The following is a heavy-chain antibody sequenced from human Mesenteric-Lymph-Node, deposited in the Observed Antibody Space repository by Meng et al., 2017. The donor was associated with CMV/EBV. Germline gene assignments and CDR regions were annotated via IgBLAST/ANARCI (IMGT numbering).Heavy chain of an antibody. CDR2: INPNSGGT. D-gene: IGHD3-22*01. CDR1: GYTFTGYY. Sequence: ASVKVSCKASGYTFTGYYMHWVRQAPGQGLEWMGWINPNSGGTNYAQKFQGRVTMTRDTSISTAYMELGSLTSDDTAIYYCANNYYDPSYYSFYYWGQGTLVTVSS. V-gene: IGHV1-2*02. J-gene: IGHJ4*02. CDR3: ANNYYDPSYYSFYY.